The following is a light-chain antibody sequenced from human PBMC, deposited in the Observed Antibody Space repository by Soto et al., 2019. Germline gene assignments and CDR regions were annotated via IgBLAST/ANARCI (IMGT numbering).Light chain of an antibody. V-gene: IGKV1-5*01. CDR1: QSISSW. CDR2: DAS. CDR3: QQYNSYSPLT. J-gene: IGKJ1*01. Sequence: DIQMTQSPSTLSASVGDRVTITCRASQSISSWLAWYQQKPGKAPKLLIYDASSLESGVPSRLSGSGSGTEFTLTISSLQPDDFATYYCQQYNSYSPLTFGQGTKVE.